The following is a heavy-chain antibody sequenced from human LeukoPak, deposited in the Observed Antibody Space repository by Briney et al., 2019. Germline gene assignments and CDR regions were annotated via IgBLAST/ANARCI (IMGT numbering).Heavy chain of an antibody. CDR2: INHSGST. Sequence: SETLPLTCAVYGGSFSGYYWSWIRQPPGKGLEWIGEINHSGSTNYNPSLKSRVTISVDTSKNQFSLKLSSVTAADTAVYYCARGGGYQLPPHYWGQGTLVTVSS. D-gene: IGHD2-2*01. CDR3: ARGGGYQLPPHY. J-gene: IGHJ4*02. CDR1: GGSFSGYY. V-gene: IGHV4-34*01.